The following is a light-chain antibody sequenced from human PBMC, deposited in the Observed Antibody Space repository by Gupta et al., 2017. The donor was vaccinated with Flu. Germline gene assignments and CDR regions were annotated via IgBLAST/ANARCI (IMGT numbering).Light chain of an antibody. Sequence: QSALTQPASVSGSPGQSITISCTGTSSDIGGYSYVSWYQQHPGKAPKLMIYEVSNRPSGVSYRFSGSKSGKTASLTISGLQAEDEADYYCSSYTSSSTPVVFGGGTKLTVL. CDR1: SSDIGGYSY. J-gene: IGLJ2*01. V-gene: IGLV2-14*01. CDR2: EVS. CDR3: SSYTSSSTPVV.